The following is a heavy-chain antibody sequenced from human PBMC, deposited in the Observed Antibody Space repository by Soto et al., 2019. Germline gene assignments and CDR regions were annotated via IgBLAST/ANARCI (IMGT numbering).Heavy chain of an antibody. CDR2: IDPSDSYT. CDR3: ARQGIITRPEYGMAV. V-gene: IGHV5-10-1*01. J-gene: IGHJ6*02. CDR1: GYSFTSCW. D-gene: IGHD3-16*01. Sequence: GESLKSSYKGSGYSFTSCWISWVRQMPVKGLEWMGRIDPSDSYTNYSPSFQGHVTISADKSISTAYLQWSSLKASDTAMYYCARQGIITRPEYGMAVWGQGTTVTVSS.